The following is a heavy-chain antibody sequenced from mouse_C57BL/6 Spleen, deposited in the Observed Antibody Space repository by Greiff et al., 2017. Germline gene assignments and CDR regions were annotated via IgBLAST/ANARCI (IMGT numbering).Heavy chain of an antibody. J-gene: IGHJ3*01. CDR1: GFTFSNYW. D-gene: IGHD2-4*01. CDR3: TDDYDEGTAFAY. V-gene: IGHV6-3*01. Sequence: EVKVEESGGGLVQPGGSMKLSCVASGFTFSNYWMNWVRQSPEKGLEWVAQIRLKSDNYATHYAESVKGRFTISRDDSKSSVYLQMNNLSAEDTGIYYCTDDYDEGTAFAYWGQGTLVTVSA. CDR2: IRLKSDNYAT.